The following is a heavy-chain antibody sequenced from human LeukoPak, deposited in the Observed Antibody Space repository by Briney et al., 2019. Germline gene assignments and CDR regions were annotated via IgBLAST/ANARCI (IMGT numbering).Heavy chain of an antibody. CDR3: ARDFEVYDILTGYYKVAFDI. CDR1: GGSISSYY. CDR2: IYTSGST. D-gene: IGHD3-9*01. J-gene: IGHJ3*02. V-gene: IGHV4-4*07. Sequence: SETLSLTCTVSGGSISSYYWSWIRQPAGKGLEWIGRIYTSGSTNYNPSLKSRVTMSVDTSKNQFSLKLSSVTAADTAVYYRARDFEVYDILTGYYKVAFDIWGQGTMVTVSS.